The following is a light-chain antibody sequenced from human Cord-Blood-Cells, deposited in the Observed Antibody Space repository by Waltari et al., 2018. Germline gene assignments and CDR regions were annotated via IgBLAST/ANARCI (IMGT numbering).Light chain of an antibody. CDR2: EGS. CDR3: CSYAGSSTWV. V-gene: IGLV2-23*01. J-gene: IGLJ3*02. CDR1: RSVVGSYNL. Sequence: QSALTQPASVSGSPGQSITIPCTGTRSVVGSYNLVSWYQQHPGKAPKLMIYEGSKRPSGVSNRFAGSKSGNTASLTIAGLQAEDEADYYCCSYAGSSTWVFGGGTKLTVL.